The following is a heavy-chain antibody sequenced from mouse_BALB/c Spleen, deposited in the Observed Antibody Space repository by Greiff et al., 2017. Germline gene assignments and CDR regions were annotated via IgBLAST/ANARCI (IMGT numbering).Heavy chain of an antibody. V-gene: IGHV1-7*01. Sequence: QVQLKESGAELAKPGASVKMSCKASGYTFTSYWMHWVKQRPGQGLEWIGYINPSTGYTEYNQKFKDKATLTADKSSSTAYMQLSSLTSEDSAVYYCARGPYYYGSSLYAMDYWGQGTSVTVSS. CDR3: ARGPYYYGSSLYAMDY. J-gene: IGHJ4*01. D-gene: IGHD1-1*01. CDR2: INPSTGYT. CDR1: GYTFTSYW.